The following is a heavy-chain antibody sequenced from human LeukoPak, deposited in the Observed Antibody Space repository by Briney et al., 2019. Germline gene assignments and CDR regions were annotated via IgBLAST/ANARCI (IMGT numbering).Heavy chain of an antibody. Sequence: SVKVSCKASGGTFSSYAISWVRQAPGQGLEWMGGLIPIFGTANYAQKFQGRVTITADKSTSTAYMELSSLRSEDTAVYYCARDYQGVTVGFDPWGQGTLVTVSS. D-gene: IGHD3-10*01. V-gene: IGHV1-69*06. CDR3: ARDYQGVTVGFDP. J-gene: IGHJ5*02. CDR1: GGTFSSYA. CDR2: LIPIFGTA.